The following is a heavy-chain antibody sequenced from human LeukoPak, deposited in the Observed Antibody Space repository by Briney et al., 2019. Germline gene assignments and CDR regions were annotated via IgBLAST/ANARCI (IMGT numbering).Heavy chain of an antibody. CDR2: INPNTGGT. CDR1: GYSFTAHY. D-gene: IGHD3-22*01. J-gene: IGHJ4*02. CDR3: ARVGYDSSAHDY. Sequence: VALVKVSCKASGYSFTAHYIHWVRQAPGQGLEWMGSINPNTGGTNYAQKFQGRVTMTRDTSISTAYMELSRLRSDDTAVYYCARVGYDSSAHDYWGQGTLVTVSS. V-gene: IGHV1-2*02.